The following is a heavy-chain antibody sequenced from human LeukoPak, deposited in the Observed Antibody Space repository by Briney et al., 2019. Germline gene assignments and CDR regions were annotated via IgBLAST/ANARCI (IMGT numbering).Heavy chain of an antibody. Sequence: PGGSLRLSCVASGLPIGDFAMHWVRQAPGQGLELVSLISGDGVSTFFAESVKGRFSISRDNSKNSLFLEISSLRTEDTAMYYCARESGKFDYWGQGTLVAVSS. J-gene: IGHJ4*02. CDR3: ARESGKFDY. V-gene: IGHV3-43*02. CDR1: GLPIGDFA. CDR2: ISGDGVST.